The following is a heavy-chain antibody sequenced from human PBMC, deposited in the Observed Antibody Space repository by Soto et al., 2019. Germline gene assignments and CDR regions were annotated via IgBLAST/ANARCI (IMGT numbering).Heavy chain of an antibody. CDR1: GGTFSSYT. J-gene: IGHJ4*02. CDR3: AREADSSSGYFDY. V-gene: IGHV1-69*08. CDR2: IIPILGIA. Sequence: QVQLVQSGAEVKKPGSSVKVSCKASGGTFSSYTISWVRQAPGQGLEWMGRIIPILGIANYAQKFQGRVTITADKSTSTAYMELSSLRSEDTAVYYCAREADSSSGYFDYWGQGTLVTVSS. D-gene: IGHD6-13*01.